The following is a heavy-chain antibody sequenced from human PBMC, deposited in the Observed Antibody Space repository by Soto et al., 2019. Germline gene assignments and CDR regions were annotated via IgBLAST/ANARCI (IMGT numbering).Heavy chain of an antibody. CDR1: GFTFSIYN. Sequence: EVQLVESGGGLVQPGGSLRLSCAASGFTFSIYNMDWVRQSPGKGLEWISSISTSSSSISYADSVRGRFTISRDNARNSLYLQMDSLRVEDTAVYSCATGQAFGDYHAGGQGPLVTVSS. D-gene: IGHD4-17*01. CDR2: ISTSSSSI. J-gene: IGHJ4*02. V-gene: IGHV3-21*01. CDR3: ATGQAFGDYHA.